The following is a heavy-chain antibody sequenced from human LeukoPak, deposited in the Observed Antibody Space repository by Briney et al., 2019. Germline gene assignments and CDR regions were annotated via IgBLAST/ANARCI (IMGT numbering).Heavy chain of an antibody. J-gene: IGHJ4*02. V-gene: IGHV3-21*01. CDR1: GFTFSSYS. CDR3: ARDFWVLVRDY. CDR2: ISSSSSYI. Sequence: GGSLRLSCAASGFTFSSYSMNWVRQAPGKGLEWVSSISSSSSYIYYADSVKGRFTISRDNVKNSLYLQMNSLRAEDTAVYYCARDFWVLVRDYWGQGTLVTVSS. D-gene: IGHD3-3*01.